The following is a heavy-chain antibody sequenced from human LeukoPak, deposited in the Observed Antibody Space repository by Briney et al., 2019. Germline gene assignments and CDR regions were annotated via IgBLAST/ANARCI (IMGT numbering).Heavy chain of an antibody. J-gene: IGHJ4*02. D-gene: IGHD3-22*01. CDR2: ISGSGGNT. CDR3: AKAALHYRYDSSGYYSPDY. V-gene: IGHV3-23*01. Sequence: GGSLRLSCADSGFTFSTYAMNWVRQAPGKGLEWVSAISGSGGNTYYADSVKGRFTISRDNSKNTVYLQMNSLTFEDTAVYYCAKAALHYRYDSSGYYSPDYWGQGTLVTVSS. CDR1: GFTFSTYA.